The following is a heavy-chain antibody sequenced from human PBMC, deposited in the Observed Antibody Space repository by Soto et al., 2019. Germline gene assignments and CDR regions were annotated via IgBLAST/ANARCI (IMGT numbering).Heavy chain of an antibody. Sequence: SETLSLTCTVSGGSISSYYWSWIRQPPGKGLEWIGYIYYSGSTNYNPSLKSRVTISVDTSKNQFSLKLSSVTAADTAVYYCARRRSGPSREYGDYGVRGYYYMDVWGKGTTVTVSS. CDR3: ARRRSGPSREYGDYGVRGYYYMDV. V-gene: IGHV4-59*08. CDR2: IYYSGST. J-gene: IGHJ6*03. D-gene: IGHD4-17*01. CDR1: GGSISSYY.